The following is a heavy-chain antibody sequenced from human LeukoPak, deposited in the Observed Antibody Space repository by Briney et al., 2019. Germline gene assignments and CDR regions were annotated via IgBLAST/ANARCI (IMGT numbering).Heavy chain of an antibody. CDR2: INPNSGGT. CDR1: GYTFTGYY. D-gene: IGHD3-10*01. V-gene: IGHV1-2*02. CDR3: ATRTMVRGVADFDY. Sequence: ASVKVSCKASGYTFTGYYMHWVRQAPGQGLEWMGWINPNSGGTNYAQKFQGRVTMTRDTSISTAYMELSRLRSDDTAVYYCATRTMVRGVADFDYWGQGTLVTVSS. J-gene: IGHJ4*02.